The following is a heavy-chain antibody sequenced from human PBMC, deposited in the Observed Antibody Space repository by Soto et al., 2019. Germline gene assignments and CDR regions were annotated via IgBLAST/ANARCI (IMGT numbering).Heavy chain of an antibody. CDR2: ISTYDGNT. CDR1: GYTFFTYG. CDR3: ARKSSSSSWFDP. J-gene: IGHJ5*02. Sequence: SVKVSCKASGYTFFTYGITWVRQAPGQGLEWMGWISTYDGNTDYAQKLQGRVTITTDTSTRTAYMELRSLRSDDTAVYYCARKSSSSSWFDPWGQGTLVTVSS. V-gene: IGHV1-18*01. D-gene: IGHD6-6*01.